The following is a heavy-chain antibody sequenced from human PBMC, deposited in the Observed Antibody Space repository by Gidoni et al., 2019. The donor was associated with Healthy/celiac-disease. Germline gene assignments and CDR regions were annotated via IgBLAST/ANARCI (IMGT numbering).Heavy chain of an antibody. V-gene: IGHV3-23*01. CDR2: ISGRGGST. J-gene: IGHJ1*01. D-gene: IGHD3-3*01. CDR1: GFTFSSHA. Sequence: EVQLLESGGGLVPPGGSLRRSCAASGFTFSSHAMSWVRQAPGKGLEWVSAISGRGGSTYYADSVKGRCTISRDNSKNTLYLQMNSLRAEDTAVYYCAKGLGRSGYPGEYFQHWGQGTLVTVSS. CDR3: AKGLGRSGYPGEYFQH.